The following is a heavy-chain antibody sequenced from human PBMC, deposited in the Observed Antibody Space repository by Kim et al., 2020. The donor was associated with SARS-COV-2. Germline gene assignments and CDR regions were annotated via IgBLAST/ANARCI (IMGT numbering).Heavy chain of an antibody. V-gene: IGHV4-59*01. CDR3: ARDFSGSSVAPFDI. J-gene: IGHJ3*02. D-gene: IGHD2-15*01. Sequence: PSLRGRVTISVDTSKNPFSMRLRSVTAADTAVYYCARDFSGSSVAPFDIWGQGTMVTVSS.